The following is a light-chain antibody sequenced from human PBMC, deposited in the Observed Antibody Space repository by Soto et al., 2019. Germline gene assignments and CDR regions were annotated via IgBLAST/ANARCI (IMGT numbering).Light chain of an antibody. J-gene: IGLJ2*01. CDR2: DVN. Sequence: QSALTQPRSVSGSPGQSVTISCTGVTSDVGGYNYVSWYQQRPGKAPKLMIYDVNKRPSGVPDRFSGSKSGNTASLTISGLQAEDEADYYCCSYAGRDIYVVFGGGTKLTVL. CDR1: TSDVGGYNY. CDR3: CSYAGRDIYVV. V-gene: IGLV2-11*01.